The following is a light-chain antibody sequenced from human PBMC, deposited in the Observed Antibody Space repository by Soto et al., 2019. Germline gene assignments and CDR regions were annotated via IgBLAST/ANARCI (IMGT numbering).Light chain of an antibody. Sequence: QSALTQPASVSGSPGQSITISWTGTSSDVGGYNFVSWYQQHPGKAPKLLIYDVSDRPSGVSNRFSGSKSGNTASLTISGLQAEDEADYYCSSYTSSSTYVFGTVTKVTVL. J-gene: IGLJ1*01. CDR3: SSYTSSSTYV. CDR2: DVS. V-gene: IGLV2-14*01. CDR1: SSDVGGYNF.